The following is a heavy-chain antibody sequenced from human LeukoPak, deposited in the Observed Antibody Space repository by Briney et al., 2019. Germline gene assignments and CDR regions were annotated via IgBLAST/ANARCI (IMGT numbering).Heavy chain of an antibody. CDR3: AKHVGYCSSASCYFDY. V-gene: IGHV3-23*01. D-gene: IGHD2-2*01. CDR2: IGGGDGST. Sequence: GGSLRLSCAASGFTFTSFAMSCVRQTPGKGLEWVSAIGGGDGSTYYAESVKGRFTISRDNSKNTLFLQMNSLRAEDTAVYYCAKHVGYCSSASCYFDYWGQGTLVTVAS. CDR1: GFTFTSFA. J-gene: IGHJ4*02.